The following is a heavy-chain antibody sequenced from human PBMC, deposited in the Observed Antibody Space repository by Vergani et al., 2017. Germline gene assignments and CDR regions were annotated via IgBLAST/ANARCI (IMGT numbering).Heavy chain of an antibody. V-gene: IGHV3-21*01. Sequence: EVQLVESGGGLVKPGGSLRLSCAASGFTFSSYSMNWVRQAPGKGLEWVSSISSRSSYIYYADSVKGRFTISRDNAKNSLYLKMNSLRAEDTAVYYCARDGVNDYDSSGTKDYWGQGTLVTVSS. D-gene: IGHD3-22*01. J-gene: IGHJ4*02. CDR2: ISSRSSYI. CDR3: ARDGVNDYDSSGTKDY. CDR1: GFTFSSYS.